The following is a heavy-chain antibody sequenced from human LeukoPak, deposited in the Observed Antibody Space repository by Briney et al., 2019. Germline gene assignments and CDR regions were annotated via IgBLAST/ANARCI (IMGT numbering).Heavy chain of an antibody. D-gene: IGHD5-18*01. Sequence: GASVKVSCKASGYTFTGYYMHWVRQAPGQGLEWMGWINPNSGGTNYAQKFQGRVTMTRDTSISTAYMELSRLRSDDTAVYYCARVKTRPFGYSYGFSPNNWFDPWGQGTLVTVSS. CDR3: ARVKTRPFGYSYGFSPNNWFDP. J-gene: IGHJ5*02. V-gene: IGHV1-2*02. CDR1: GYTFTGYY. CDR2: INPNSGGT.